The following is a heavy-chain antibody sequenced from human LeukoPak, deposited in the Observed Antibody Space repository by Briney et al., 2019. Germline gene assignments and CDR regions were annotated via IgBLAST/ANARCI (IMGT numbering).Heavy chain of an antibody. J-gene: IGHJ5*02. D-gene: IGHD3-10*01. V-gene: IGHV3-21*01. CDR2: ISSSSSYI. CDR1: GFTFSSYS. CDR3: AREPNYYGSGSRLSWFDP. Sequence: GGSLGLSCAASGFTFSSYSMNWVRQAPGKGLEWVSSISSSSSYIYYADSVKGRFTISRDNAKNSLYLQMNSLRAEDTAVYYCAREPNYYGSGSRLSWFDPWGQGTLVTVSS.